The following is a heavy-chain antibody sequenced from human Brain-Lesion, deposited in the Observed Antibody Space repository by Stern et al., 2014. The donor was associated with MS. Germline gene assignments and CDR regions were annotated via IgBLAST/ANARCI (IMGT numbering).Heavy chain of an antibody. CDR2: ILPGESDT. CDR3: ARRGDSSSSGFDY. D-gene: IGHD6-6*01. V-gene: IGHV5-51*01. CDR1: GYRFTSNW. Sequence: EVQLEESRAEVKKPGESLKISCKGSGYRFTSNWIGWVRQMPGKGLEWMGLILPGESDTRYSPSFQGQVTISADKSISTAYLQWSSLQASDTAMYYCARRGDSSSSGFDYWGQGTLVIVSS. J-gene: IGHJ4*02.